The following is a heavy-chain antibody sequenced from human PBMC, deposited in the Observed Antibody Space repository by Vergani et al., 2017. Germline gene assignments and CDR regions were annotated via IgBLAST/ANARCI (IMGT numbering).Heavy chain of an antibody. CDR2: IYYSGST. V-gene: IGHV4-59*01. J-gene: IGHJ6*03. Sequence: QVQLQESGPGLVKPSETLSLPCTVSGGSISSYYWSWIRQPPGKGLEWIGYIYYSGSTKDNPSLKSRVTISVDTSQNQFSLKLSSVTAADTAVYYCARALVAAAGRRGMDVWGKGP. D-gene: IGHD6-13*01. CDR1: GGSISSYY. CDR3: ARALVAAAGRRGMDV.